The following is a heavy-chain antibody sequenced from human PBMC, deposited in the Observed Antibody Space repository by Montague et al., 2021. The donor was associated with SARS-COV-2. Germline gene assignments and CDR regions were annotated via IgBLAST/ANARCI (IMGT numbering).Heavy chain of an antibody. CDR2: VFYSGST. CDR3: GSFIDY. V-gene: IGHV4-39*01. CDR1: GDSIYSRSYY. Sequence: SETLSLTCTVSGDSIYSRSYYWGWIRQPPGKGLEWIGNVFYSGSTYYNPSLKSRVTISVDTSKNQFSLKLNSVTAADTAVYYCGSFIDYWGQGTLVTVSS. J-gene: IGHJ4*02.